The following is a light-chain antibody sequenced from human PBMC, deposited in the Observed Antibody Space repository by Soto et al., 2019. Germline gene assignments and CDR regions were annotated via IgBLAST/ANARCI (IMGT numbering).Light chain of an antibody. CDR2: GAS. CDR1: QSLSSN. J-gene: IGKJ5*01. Sequence: EIVMTQSPATLSVSPGERATLSCRASQSLSSNLAWYQQKPGQAPRLLIYGASTRATGIPARFSGSGSGTEFTLTISSLEPEDFAVYYCQQRNIWPPVTFGQGTRLEIK. V-gene: IGKV3-15*01. CDR3: QQRNIWPPVT.